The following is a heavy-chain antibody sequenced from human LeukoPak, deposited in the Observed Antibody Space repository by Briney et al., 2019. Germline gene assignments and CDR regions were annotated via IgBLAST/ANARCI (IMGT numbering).Heavy chain of an antibody. CDR3: AHSGYYDILTGYGY. CDR2: IYWNDDK. CDR1: GFSLSTSGVG. J-gene: IGHJ4*02. V-gene: IGHV2-5*01. Sequence: SGPTLVNPTPPLTLTCTFSGFSLSTSGVGVGWIRQPPAKALEWLALIYWNDDKRYSPSLKSRLTITKDTSKNQVVLTMTNMDPVDTATYYCAHSGYYDILTGYGYWGQGTLVTVSS. D-gene: IGHD3-9*01.